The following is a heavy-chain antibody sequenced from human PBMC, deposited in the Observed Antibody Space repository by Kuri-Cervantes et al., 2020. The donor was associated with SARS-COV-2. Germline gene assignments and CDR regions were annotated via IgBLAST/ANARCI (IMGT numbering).Heavy chain of an antibody. CDR3: TTFARVFDWLQLWTHFDY. V-gene: IGHV3-11*01. J-gene: IGHJ4*02. CDR1: GFTFSYYY. Sequence: GESLKISCAASGFTFSYYYMSGVRQAPGKGLEWVSYISSSGSTIYYADSVKGRFTISRDNSKNTLYLQMNSLKTEDTAVYYCTTFARVFDWLQLWTHFDYWGQGTLVTVSS. D-gene: IGHD5-18*01. CDR2: ISSSGSTI.